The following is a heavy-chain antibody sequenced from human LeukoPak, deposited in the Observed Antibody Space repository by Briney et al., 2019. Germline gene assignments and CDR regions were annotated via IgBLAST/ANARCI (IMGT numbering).Heavy chain of an antibody. CDR1: GFGFSVYW. V-gene: IGHV3-74*01. D-gene: IGHD5-18*01. Sequence: GGSLRLFCAASGFGFSVYWMLWLGQAPGKGRVWVAHINEDGTSASHADSVKGRFTISRDNAKNTLYLQMNSLTVEDTAVYYCARVPTNSYGFGQWGQGSLVTVSS. J-gene: IGHJ4*02. CDR2: INEDGTSA. CDR3: ARVPTNSYGFGQ.